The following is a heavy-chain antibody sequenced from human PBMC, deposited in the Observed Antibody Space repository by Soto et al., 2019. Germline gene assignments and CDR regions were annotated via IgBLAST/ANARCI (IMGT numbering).Heavy chain of an antibody. J-gene: IGHJ5*02. V-gene: IGHV4-31*03. CDR2: IYYSGST. CDR3: AREYFLLGIQLSPGGFDP. Sequence: SETLSLTCTVSGGSISSGGYYWSWIRQHPGKGLEWIGYIYYSGSTYYSPSLKSRVTISVDTSKNQFSLKLSSVTAADTAVYYCAREYFLLGIQLSPGGFDPWGQGTLVTVSS. D-gene: IGHD5-18*01. CDR1: GGSISSGGYY.